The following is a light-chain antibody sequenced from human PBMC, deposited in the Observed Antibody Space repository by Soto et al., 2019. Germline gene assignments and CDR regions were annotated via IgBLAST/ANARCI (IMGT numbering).Light chain of an antibody. J-gene: IGKJ4*01. CDR2: AAS. Sequence: DIERTTSPSSPTPSVGDRFTMTYQATQTISGYLNWYQQKPGKAPELLIYAASYLGNGVPSRFSGSGSGTYFTLTISSLQPEDLATYYCQKSYTTPLNFGGGTKVDIK. V-gene: IGKV1-39*01. CDR3: QKSYTTPLN. CDR1: QTISGY.